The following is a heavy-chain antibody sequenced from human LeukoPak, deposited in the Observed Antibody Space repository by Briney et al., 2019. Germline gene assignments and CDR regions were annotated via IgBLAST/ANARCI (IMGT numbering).Heavy chain of an antibody. J-gene: IGHJ4*02. D-gene: IGHD3-22*01. CDR1: GFTFSSYW. CDR3: AKECPYYYDSSGYCFDY. Sequence: GGSLRLSCAASGFTFSSYWMHWVRQAPGKGLVWVSRINSDGSSTSYADSVKGRFTISRDNSKNTLYLQMNSLRAEDTAVYYCAKECPYYYDSSGYCFDYWGQGTLVTVSS. CDR2: INSDGSST. V-gene: IGHV3-74*01.